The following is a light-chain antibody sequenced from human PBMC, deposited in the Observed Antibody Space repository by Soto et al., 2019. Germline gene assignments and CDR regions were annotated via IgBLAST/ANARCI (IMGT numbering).Light chain of an antibody. CDR3: QQYYSTPLT. V-gene: IGKV4-1*01. CDR1: QSVLYSSNNNNY. J-gene: IGKJ4*01. Sequence: DIVMTQSPDSLAVSLGERATINCKSSQSVLYSSNNNNYLAWYQQKPGQPPRLLIYWASTRESGVPDRFSGSGSGTDFTLTISGLQAEDVAVYYCQQYYSTPLTFGGGTKVDIK. CDR2: WAS.